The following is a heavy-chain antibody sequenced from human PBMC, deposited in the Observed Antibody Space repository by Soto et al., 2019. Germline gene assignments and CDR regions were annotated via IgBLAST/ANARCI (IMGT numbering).Heavy chain of an antibody. D-gene: IGHD6-19*01. Sequence: GGSLRLSCAASGFTFSDYYMSWIRQAPGKGLEWVSYISSSGSTIYYADSVKGRFTISRDNAKNSLYLQMNSLRAEDTAVYYCAREDSSGFDAFDIWGQGTMVTVSS. V-gene: IGHV3-11*01. J-gene: IGHJ3*02. CDR1: GFTFSDYY. CDR2: ISSSGSTI. CDR3: AREDSSGFDAFDI.